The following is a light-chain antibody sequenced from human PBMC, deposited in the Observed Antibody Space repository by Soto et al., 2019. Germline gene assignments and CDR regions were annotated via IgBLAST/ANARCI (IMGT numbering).Light chain of an antibody. V-gene: IGKV3-15*01. J-gene: IGKJ3*01. CDR1: QSISRT. CDR3: QQYNNWPPVT. Sequence: EILMTQSPATLSVSPGEGLTLSCRASQSISRTLAWYQQRPGQAPRLLIYGASSRATGVPARFSGSGSGTEFTLTISSLQSEDFAVYYCQQYNNWPPVTFGPGTKVDI. CDR2: GAS.